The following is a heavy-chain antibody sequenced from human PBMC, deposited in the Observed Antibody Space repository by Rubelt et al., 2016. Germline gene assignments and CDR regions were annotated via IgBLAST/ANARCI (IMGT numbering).Heavy chain of an antibody. CDR3: AKAPYSSSWYYFAF. V-gene: IGHV3-23*01. J-gene: IGHJ4*02. CDR2: ISASGTST. CDR1: GFTFSSYA. D-gene: IGHD6-13*01. Sequence: EVQLLESGGDLVQPGGSLRLSCAASGFTFSSYAMSWVRQAPGKGLEWVSTISASGTSTYYADSVKGRFTISRDNSKNTLFLQMNSLRVEDTAVYYCAKAPYSSSWYYFAFWGQGSLVTISS.